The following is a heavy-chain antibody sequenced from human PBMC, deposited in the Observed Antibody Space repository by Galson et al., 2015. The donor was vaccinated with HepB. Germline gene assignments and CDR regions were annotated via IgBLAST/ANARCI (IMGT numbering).Heavy chain of an antibody. J-gene: IGHJ4*02. CDR1: GFTFSRYA. V-gene: IGHV3-23*01. CDR2: ITSNGGRT. CDR3: AKDGIMVANNPYHFHY. D-gene: IGHD2-15*01. Sequence: SLRLSCAASGFTFSRYAMTWVRQAPGKGLEWISSITSNGGRTFYTNSVKGRFTISRDNSRNTVVLQLSSLRPEDTAVYYCAKDGIMVANNPYHFHYWGQGTLVTVSS.